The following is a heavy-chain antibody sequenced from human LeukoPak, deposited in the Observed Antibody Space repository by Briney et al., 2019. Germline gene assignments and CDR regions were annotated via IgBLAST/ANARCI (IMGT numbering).Heavy chain of an antibody. CDR2: ISAYNGNT. D-gene: IGHD2-15*01. CDR3: ARDVFCSGNSCLRDAFDI. V-gene: IGHV1-18*01. CDR1: GYTFTSYG. Sequence: APVKVSCKASGYTFTSYGVSWVRQAPGQSLEWLGWISAYNGNTYYAENFQARVTMTTDTSTSTAYMELRSLKSDDTAVYYCARDVFCSGNSCLRDAFDIWGQGTKVTVSS. J-gene: IGHJ3*02.